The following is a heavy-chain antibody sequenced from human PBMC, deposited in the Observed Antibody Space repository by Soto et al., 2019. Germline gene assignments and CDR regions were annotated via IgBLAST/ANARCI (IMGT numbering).Heavy chain of an antibody. V-gene: IGHV1-18*01. J-gene: IGHJ4*02. Sequence: GASVKVSCKASGYTFTSYGISWVRQAPGQGLEWMGWISAYNGNTNYAQKLQGRVTMTTDTSTSTAYMELRSLRSDDTAVYYCARDHRYCSGGSCYSIGSYYDSGGYYYWGQGTLVTVSS. CDR1: GYTFTSYG. CDR2: ISAYNGNT. CDR3: ARDHRYCSGGSCYSIGSYYDSGGYYY. D-gene: IGHD2-15*01.